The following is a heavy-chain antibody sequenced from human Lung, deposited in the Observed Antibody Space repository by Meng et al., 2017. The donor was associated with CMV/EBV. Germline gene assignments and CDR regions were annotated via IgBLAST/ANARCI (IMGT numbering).Heavy chain of an antibody. J-gene: IGHJ5*02. CDR2: ISPYDGDT. V-gene: IGHV1-18*01. Sequence: FTDYGNSWVRQAPGQGLEWVGWISPYDGDTNYARKLQGRVTMTTDTSTTTAYMELRSLRSDDTAVYYCARDLEYCGSTTCYEDCFDPWGQGTLVTVSS. CDR1: FTDYG. CDR3: ARDLEYCGSTTCYEDCFDP. D-gene: IGHD2-2*01.